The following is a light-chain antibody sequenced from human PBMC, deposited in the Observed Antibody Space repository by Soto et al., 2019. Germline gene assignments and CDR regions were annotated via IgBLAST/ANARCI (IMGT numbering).Light chain of an antibody. CDR1: QGIGSA. Sequence: AIQLTQSPSSLAASVQDRVSITCRASQGIGSALAWYQQKPGKAPQLLIYDASNLESGVPSRFSGSGSGTDFTLTISSLQPEDFAIYYCQQFNSYPLTFGGGTNLEIK. V-gene: IGKV1-13*02. CDR2: DAS. CDR3: QQFNSYPLT. J-gene: IGKJ4*01.